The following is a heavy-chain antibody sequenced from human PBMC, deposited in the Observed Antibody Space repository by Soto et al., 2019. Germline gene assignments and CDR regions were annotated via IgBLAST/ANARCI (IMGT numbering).Heavy chain of an antibody. D-gene: IGHD2-2*01. Sequence: SETLSLTCSVSGGSISSGPDSWGWIRQPPGEGLEWIGTFYYSESTYYNPSLESRVTISVDTSKNQFSLKVSSVTVADTAVYYCARLGGYCSSTSCYGYYGMDVWGQGTTVSVSS. V-gene: IGHV4-39*01. CDR1: GGSISSGPDS. CDR3: ARLGGYCSSTSCYGYYGMDV. CDR2: FYYSEST. J-gene: IGHJ6*02.